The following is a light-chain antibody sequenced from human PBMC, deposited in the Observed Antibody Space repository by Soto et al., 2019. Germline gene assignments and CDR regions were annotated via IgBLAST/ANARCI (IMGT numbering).Light chain of an antibody. Sequence: DIQMTQSPSTLSGSVGERVTSTCRASQTISSWLAWYQQKAGKAPKLLIYKASTLKSGVPSRFSGSGSGTEFTLTISSLQPDDFATYYCQHYNSYSEAFGQGTKVDI. CDR2: KAS. J-gene: IGKJ1*01. CDR1: QTISSW. CDR3: QHYNSYSEA. V-gene: IGKV1-5*03.